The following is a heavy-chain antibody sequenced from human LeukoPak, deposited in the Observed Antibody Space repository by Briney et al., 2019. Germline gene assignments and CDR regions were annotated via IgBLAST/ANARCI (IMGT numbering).Heavy chain of an antibody. CDR3: ARDVTTVTLAWFFDP. D-gene: IGHD4-17*01. J-gene: IGHJ2*01. CDR2: IYYTGGT. V-gene: IGHV4-31*03. CDR1: GGSISSGGYY. Sequence: SETLSLTCTVSGGSISSGGYYWSWIRQHPGKGLEWIGYIYYTGGTDYNPSLKSRATISVDTSKNQFSPKLSSVTAADTAVYYCARDVTTVTLAWFFDPWGRGTLVTVSS.